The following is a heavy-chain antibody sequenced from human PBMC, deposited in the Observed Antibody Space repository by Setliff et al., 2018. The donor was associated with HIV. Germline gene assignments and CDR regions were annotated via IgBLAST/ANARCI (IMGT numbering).Heavy chain of an antibody. CDR1: GGSFSGYY. V-gene: IGHV4-34*01. Sequence: PSETLSLTCAVYGGSFSGYYWTWIRQPSGEGLEWIGEVSHSGSANYNPSLMSRVTVSVDASKNQFSMTMTAATAADAAMYYGVRGRIRMSSRPTRVFDVWGQGTRVTVSS. CDR3: VRGRIRMSSRPTRVFDV. CDR2: VSHSGSA. J-gene: IGHJ3*01.